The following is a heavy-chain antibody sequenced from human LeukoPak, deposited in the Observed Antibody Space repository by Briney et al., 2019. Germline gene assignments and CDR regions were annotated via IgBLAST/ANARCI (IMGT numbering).Heavy chain of an antibody. CDR1: GFTFSTYE. CDR3: ASPWRSSGWYAFDI. Sequence: HPGGSLRLSCAASGFTFSTYEMNWVRQAPGKGLEWISFISSSGSIKYYADSPKGRFTISRDNAKNSLYLQMNSLRAEDTAVYYCASPWRSSGWYAFDIWGQGTMVTVSS. D-gene: IGHD6-19*01. CDR2: ISSSGSIK. J-gene: IGHJ3*02. V-gene: IGHV3-48*03.